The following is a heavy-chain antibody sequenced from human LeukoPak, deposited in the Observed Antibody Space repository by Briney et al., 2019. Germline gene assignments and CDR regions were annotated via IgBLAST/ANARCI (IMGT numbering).Heavy chain of an antibody. CDR1: GFTFSSYA. D-gene: IGHD3-22*01. J-gene: IGHJ6*02. Sequence: GGSLRLSCAASGFTFSSYAMSWVRQAPGKGLEWVSAISGSGGSTYYADSVKGRFTISRDNSKNTLYLQMDSLRAEDTAVYHCAKGEPYYYDSSGYSPYYYYYYGMDVWGQGTTVTVSS. CDR3: AKGEPYYYDSSGYSPYYYYYYGMDV. CDR2: ISGSGGST. V-gene: IGHV3-23*01.